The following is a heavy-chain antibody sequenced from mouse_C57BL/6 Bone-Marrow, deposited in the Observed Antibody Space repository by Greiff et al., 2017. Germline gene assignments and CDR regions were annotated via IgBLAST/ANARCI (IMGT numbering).Heavy chain of an antibody. J-gene: IGHJ2*01. CDR3: AREGDSNYPFDY. V-gene: IGHV3-6*01. CDR1: GYSITSGYY. D-gene: IGHD2-5*01. Sequence: EVHLVESGPGLVKPSQSLSLTCSVTGYSITSGYYWNWIRQFPGNKLEWMGYISYDGSNNYNPSLKNRISITRDTSKNQFFLKLNSVTTEDTATYYCAREGDSNYPFDYWGQGTTLTVSS. CDR2: ISYDGSN.